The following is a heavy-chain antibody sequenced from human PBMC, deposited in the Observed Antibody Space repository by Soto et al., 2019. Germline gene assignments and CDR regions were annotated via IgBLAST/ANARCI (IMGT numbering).Heavy chain of an antibody. J-gene: IGHJ4*02. CDR1: GYTFSSYG. CDR2: ISAYNGNT. Sequence: QVQLVQSGAEVKKPGASVKVSCKASGYTFSSYGISWVRQAPGQGLEWMGWISAYNGNTNYAQKPQGSVTMTRDTSTSTAYMELRSLRSDDTAVFYCARELTSGSGSYYWGQGTLVTVSS. CDR3: ARELTSGSGSYY. V-gene: IGHV1-18*01. D-gene: IGHD3-10*01.